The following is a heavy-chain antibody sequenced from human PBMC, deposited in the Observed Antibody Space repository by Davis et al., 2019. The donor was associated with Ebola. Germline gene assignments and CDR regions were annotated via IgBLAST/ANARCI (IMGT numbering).Heavy chain of an antibody. Sequence: PGGSLRLSCAASGFTFSSYSMNWVRQAPGKGLEWVSSISSSSSYIYYADSVKGRFTISRDNAKNSLYLQMNSLRAEDTAVYYCATPRQWELLGGEFGYWGQGTLVTVSS. V-gene: IGHV3-21*04. CDR2: ISSSSSYI. D-gene: IGHD1-26*01. J-gene: IGHJ4*02. CDR1: GFTFSSYS. CDR3: ATPRQWELLGGEFGY.